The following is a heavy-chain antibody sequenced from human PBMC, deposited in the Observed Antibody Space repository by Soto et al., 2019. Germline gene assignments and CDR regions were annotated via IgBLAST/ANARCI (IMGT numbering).Heavy chain of an antibody. D-gene: IGHD1-26*01. Sequence: EVQLVESGGGLVQPGESLRLSCAASGFTFSYYWMHWVRQAPGKGLVWVSRIHSDGSSTTYADSVKGRFSISRDNARNTVYLQMNSLRVDDTAVHYCARGLRGAFDLWGQGTVLTVSS. CDR2: IHSDGSST. CDR1: GFTFSYYW. CDR3: ARGLRGAFDL. J-gene: IGHJ3*01. V-gene: IGHV3-74*01.